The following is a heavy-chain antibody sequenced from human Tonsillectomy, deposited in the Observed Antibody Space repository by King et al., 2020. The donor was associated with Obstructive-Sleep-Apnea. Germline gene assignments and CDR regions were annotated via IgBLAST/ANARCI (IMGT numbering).Heavy chain of an antibody. J-gene: IGHJ4*02. D-gene: IGHD1-7*01. Sequence: VQLQQWGAGLLKPSETLSLTCAVYGGSFSGYYWSLIRQPPGKGLEWIGEINHSGSTNYNPSLKSRVTLSVDTSKNQFSLKLSSVTAADTAVYYCARGPWNYVPYWGQGTLVTVSS. CDR2: INHSGST. V-gene: IGHV4-34*01. CDR3: ARGPWNYVPY. CDR1: GGSFSGYY.